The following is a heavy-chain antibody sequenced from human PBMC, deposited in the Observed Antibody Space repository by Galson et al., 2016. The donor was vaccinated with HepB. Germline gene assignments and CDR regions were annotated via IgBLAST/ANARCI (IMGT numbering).Heavy chain of an antibody. V-gene: IGHV4-39*01. CDR3: ARHGRDCSRTSCSQLDP. CDR2: IYYSGST. Sequence: SETLSLTCTVSGGSISSRSYYWGWVRQPPGKGLEWIGSIYYSGSTYYNPSLKSRVTISVDTSKNQFSLQVRSATAADTAVYHGARHGRDCSRTSCSQLDPWGQGILVTVSS. CDR1: GGSISSRSYY. J-gene: IGHJ5*02. D-gene: IGHD2-2*01.